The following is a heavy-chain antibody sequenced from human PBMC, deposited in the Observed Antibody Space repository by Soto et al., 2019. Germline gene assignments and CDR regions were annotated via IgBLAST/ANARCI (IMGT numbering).Heavy chain of an antibody. D-gene: IGHD3-22*01. CDR3: ARMSYFYDKWYFDL. Sequence: QLQESGPGLVKPSQTLSLTCTVSGASINNNDYYWSWIRQTPGKGLAWIGYVYYSGTTDYIPSIKSRLSMSIDKSQNQFTLKLNSVTAADTATYYCARMSYFYDKWYFDLWGRGTLVTVSS. CDR2: VYYSGTT. CDR1: GASINNNDYY. V-gene: IGHV4-30-4*01. J-gene: IGHJ2*01.